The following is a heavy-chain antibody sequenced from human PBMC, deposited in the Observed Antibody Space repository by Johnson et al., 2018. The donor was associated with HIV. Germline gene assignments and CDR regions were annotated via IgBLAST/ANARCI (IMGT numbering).Heavy chain of an antibody. CDR3: AKDCGRWLQSDAFDI. Sequence: MLLVESGGGLVQPGRSLRLSCAASGFTFSSYGMHWVRQASGKGLEWVGRIRSKANSYATAYAASVKGRFTISRDNSKNTLYLQMNSLRAEDTAVYYCAKDCGRWLQSDAFDIWGQGTMVTVSS. CDR2: IRSKANSYAT. J-gene: IGHJ3*02. D-gene: IGHD5-24*01. V-gene: IGHV3-73*01. CDR1: GFTFSSYG.